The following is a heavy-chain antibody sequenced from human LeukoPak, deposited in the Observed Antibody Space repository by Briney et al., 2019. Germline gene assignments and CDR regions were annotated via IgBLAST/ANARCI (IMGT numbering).Heavy chain of an antibody. J-gene: IGHJ4*02. D-gene: IGHD6-19*01. CDR2: ISSSSSYI. V-gene: IGHV3-21*01. Sequence: GGSLRLSCVASGFIVNDYYIDWVRQAPGKGLEWVSSISSSSSYIYYADSVKGRFTISRDNARNSLYLQMNSLRAEDTAVYYCARPGIAVAGTAIFDYWGQGTLVTVSS. CDR1: GFIVNDYY. CDR3: ARPGIAVAGTAIFDY.